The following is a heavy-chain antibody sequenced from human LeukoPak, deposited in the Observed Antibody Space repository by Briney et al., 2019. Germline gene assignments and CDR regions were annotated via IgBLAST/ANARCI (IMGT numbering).Heavy chain of an antibody. V-gene: IGHV3-53*01. D-gene: IGHD6-19*01. CDR1: GFTVSSNY. Sequence: PGGSLRLSCAASGFTVSSNYMSWVRQTPGKGLGWVSVIYSGGSTYYADSVKGRFTISRDNSKNTLYLQMNSLRAEDTAVYYCARGWYSSGWYEYYFDYWGQGTLVTVSS. CDR2: IYSGGST. J-gene: IGHJ4*02. CDR3: ARGWYSSGWYEYYFDY.